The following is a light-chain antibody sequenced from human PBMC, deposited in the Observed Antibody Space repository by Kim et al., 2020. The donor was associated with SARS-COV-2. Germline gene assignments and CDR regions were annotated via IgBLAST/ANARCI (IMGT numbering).Light chain of an antibody. CDR1: SSDVGGYNY. J-gene: IGLJ3*02. V-gene: IGLV2-14*01. CDR2: DVS. CDR3: SSYTSSSTWV. Sequence: QSAPTQPRSVSGSPGQSITISCTGTSSDVGGYNYVSWYQQHPGKAPKLMIYDVSKRPSGVSNRFSGSKSGNTASLTISGLQAEDEADYYCSSYTSSSTWVFGGGTQLTVL.